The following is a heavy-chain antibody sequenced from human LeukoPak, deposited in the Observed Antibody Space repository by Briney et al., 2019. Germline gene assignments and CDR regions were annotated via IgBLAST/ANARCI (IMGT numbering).Heavy chain of an antibody. CDR1: GGSISSISYY. CDR2: IYYSGST. J-gene: IGHJ4*02. D-gene: IGHD3-16*01. Sequence: SETLSLTCTVCGGSISSISYYWGWIRQPPGKGLEWIGSIYYSGSTYYNPSLKSRVTITVDTSKNQFSLKLSSVTAADTAVYYCARLWGPWAAGYYWGQGTLVTVSS. V-gene: IGHV4-39*01. CDR3: ARLWGPWAAGYY.